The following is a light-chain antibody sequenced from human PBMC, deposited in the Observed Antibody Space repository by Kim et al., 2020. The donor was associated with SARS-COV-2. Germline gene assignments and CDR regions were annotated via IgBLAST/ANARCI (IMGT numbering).Light chain of an antibody. CDR2: GAS. Sequence: STGDRATLSCRASQSVSSSYLAWYQHKPGQAPRLLIYGASSRATGIPDRFSGSGSGTDFTLTISRLEPEDFAVYYCQQYGSSPRTFGQGTKVDIK. V-gene: IGKV3-20*01. J-gene: IGKJ1*01. CDR3: QQYGSSPRT. CDR1: QSVSSSY.